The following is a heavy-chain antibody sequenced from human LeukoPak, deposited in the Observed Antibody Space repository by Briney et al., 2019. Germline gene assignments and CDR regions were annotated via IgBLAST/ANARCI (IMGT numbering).Heavy chain of an antibody. J-gene: IGHJ4*02. Sequence: RGSLRLSCAASGFTFSDYWMSSGCQSPGEGVEWGANVKHDGSEKYYVDSVKGRFTISRDNPKNSLYLQMNSLRAEDTAVYFCARDSLRYCSADTSYYNYWGQGTLVTVSS. D-gene: IGHD2-15*01. CDR1: GFTFSDYW. V-gene: IGHV3-7*01. CDR2: VKHDGSEK. CDR3: ARDSLRYCSADTSYYNY.